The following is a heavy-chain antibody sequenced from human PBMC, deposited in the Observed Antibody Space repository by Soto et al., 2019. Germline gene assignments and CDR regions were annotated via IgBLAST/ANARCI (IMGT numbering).Heavy chain of an antibody. CDR2: INHSGST. J-gene: IGHJ4*02. CDR3: AGRGYSGSYRPFDY. CDR1: GGSFSGYY. V-gene: IGHV4-34*01. D-gene: IGHD1-26*01. Sequence: SETLSLTCAVYGGSFSGYYWSWIRQPPGKGLEWIGEINHSGSTNYNPSLKSRVTISVDTSKNQFSLKLSSVTAADTAVYYCAGRGYSGSYRPFDYWGQGTLVTVSS.